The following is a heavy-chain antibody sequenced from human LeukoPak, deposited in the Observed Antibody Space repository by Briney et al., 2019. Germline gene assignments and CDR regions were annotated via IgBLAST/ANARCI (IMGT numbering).Heavy chain of an antibody. CDR2: INHSGST. Sequence: SETLSLTCAVYGGSFSGYYWSWIRQPPGKGLEWIGEINHSGSTNYNPSLKSRVTISVDTSKNQFSLKLSSVTAADTAVYYCARGRDGYNSDYWGQGTQVTVSS. D-gene: IGHD5-24*01. CDR3: ARGRDGYNSDY. J-gene: IGHJ4*02. V-gene: IGHV4-34*01. CDR1: GGSFSGYY.